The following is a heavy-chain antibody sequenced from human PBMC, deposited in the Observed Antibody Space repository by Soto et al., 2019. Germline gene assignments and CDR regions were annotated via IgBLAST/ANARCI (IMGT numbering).Heavy chain of an antibody. J-gene: IGHJ2*01. D-gene: IGHD3-9*01. Sequence: QVQLVESGGGVVQPGRSLRLSCAASGFTFSSYGMHWVRQAPGKGLEWVAVIWYDGSNKYYAHSVKGRFTISRDNSKNTVYLQMNSLSTEDTAVYYCARGPHILTGSTHWYFDLWGRGTLVTVSS. CDR2: IWYDGSNK. CDR3: ARGPHILTGSTHWYFDL. CDR1: GFTFSSYG. V-gene: IGHV3-33*01.